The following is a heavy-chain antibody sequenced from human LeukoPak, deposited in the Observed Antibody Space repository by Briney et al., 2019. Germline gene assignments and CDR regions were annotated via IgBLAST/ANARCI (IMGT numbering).Heavy chain of an antibody. V-gene: IGHV1-69*04. CDR2: IIPILGIA. Sequence: ASVKVSCKASGGTFSSYAISWVRQAPGQGLEWMGRIIPILGIANYAQKFQGRVTITADKSTSTAYMELSSLRSEDTAVYYCARDLGGVNDYYGMDVWGQGTTVTVSS. CDR1: GGTFSSYA. CDR3: ARDLGGVNDYYGMDV. J-gene: IGHJ6*02. D-gene: IGHD1-1*01.